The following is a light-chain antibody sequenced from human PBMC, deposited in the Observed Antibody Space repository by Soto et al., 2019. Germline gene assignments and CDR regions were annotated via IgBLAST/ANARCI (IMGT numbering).Light chain of an antibody. CDR2: EGS. J-gene: IGLJ1*01. CDR1: SSDVGSYNL. CDR3: CSYAGSSTFV. V-gene: IGLV2-23*01. Sequence: LTQPASVSGSPGQSITISCTGTSSDVGSYNLVSWYQQHPGKAPKLMIYEGSKRPSGVSNRFSGSKSGNTASLTISGLQAEDEADYYCCSYAGSSTFVFGTGTKV.